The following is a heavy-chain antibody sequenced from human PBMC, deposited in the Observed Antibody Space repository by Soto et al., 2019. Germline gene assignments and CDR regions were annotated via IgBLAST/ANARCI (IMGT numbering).Heavy chain of an antibody. CDR1: GGSISSGGYS. CDR3: ARGSYGDYAHVYY. V-gene: IGHV4-30-2*01. J-gene: IGHJ4*02. D-gene: IGHD4-17*01. Sequence: PSETLSLTCAVSGGSISSGGYSWSWIRQPPGKGLEWIGYIYHSGSTYYNPSLKSRVTISVDRSKNQFSLKLSSVTAADTAVYYCARGSYGDYAHVYYWGQGTLVTVSS. CDR2: IYHSGST.